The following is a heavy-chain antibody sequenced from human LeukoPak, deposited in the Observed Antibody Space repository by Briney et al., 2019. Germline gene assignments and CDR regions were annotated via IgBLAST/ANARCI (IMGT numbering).Heavy chain of an antibody. J-gene: IGHJ5*02. CDR3: AKDQAIVVVPAATPAGFDP. D-gene: IGHD2-2*01. CDR2: ISGSGGST. Sequence: GGSLRLSCAASGFTFSSYAMGWVRQAPRKGLEWVSAISGSGGSTYYADSVKGRFTISRDNSKNTLYLQMNSLRAEDTAVYYCAKDQAIVVVPAATPAGFDPWGQGTLVTVSS. V-gene: IGHV3-23*01. CDR1: GFTFSSYA.